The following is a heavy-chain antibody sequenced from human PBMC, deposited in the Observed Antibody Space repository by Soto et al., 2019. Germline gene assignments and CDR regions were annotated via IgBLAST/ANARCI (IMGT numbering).Heavy chain of an antibody. CDR1: GYTLTSYY. V-gene: IGHV1-46*01. Sequence: ASVKVSCKASGYTLTSYYMHWVRQAPGQGLEWMGIINPSGGSTSYAQKFQGRVTMTRDTSTSTVYMELSSLRSEDTAVYYCARDLTFGGVIEGGAFDIWGQGTMVTVSS. CDR2: INPSGGST. J-gene: IGHJ3*02. D-gene: IGHD3-16*02. CDR3: ARDLTFGGVIEGGAFDI.